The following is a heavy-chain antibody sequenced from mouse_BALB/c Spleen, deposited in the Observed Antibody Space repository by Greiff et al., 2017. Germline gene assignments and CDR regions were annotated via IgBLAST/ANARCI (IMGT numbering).Heavy chain of an antibody. CDR1: GFTFSSYT. V-gene: IGHV5-6-4*01. CDR3: TRTEGDY. J-gene: IGHJ4*01. CDR2: ISSGGSYT. Sequence: DVQLVESGGGLVKPGGSLKLSCAASGFTFSSYTMSWVRQTPEKRLEWVATISSGGSYTYYPDSVKGRFTISRDNAKNTLYLQMSSLKSEDTAMYYCTRTEGDYWGQGTSVTVSS.